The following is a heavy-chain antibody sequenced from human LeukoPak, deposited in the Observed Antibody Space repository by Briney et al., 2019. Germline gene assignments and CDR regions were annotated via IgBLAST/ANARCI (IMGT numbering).Heavy chain of an antibody. V-gene: IGHV3-30*04. CDR2: ISYDGSSK. Sequence: GGSLRLSCAASGFTFSTYAMHWVRQAPGKGLEWVAVISYDGSSKYYADSVKGRFTISRDNSKNTLYLQMISLRAEDTAVYYCARGGYYYDSSFNAFDIRGQGTMVTVSS. J-gene: IGHJ3*02. CDR1: GFTFSTYA. CDR3: ARGGYYYDSSFNAFDI. D-gene: IGHD3-22*01.